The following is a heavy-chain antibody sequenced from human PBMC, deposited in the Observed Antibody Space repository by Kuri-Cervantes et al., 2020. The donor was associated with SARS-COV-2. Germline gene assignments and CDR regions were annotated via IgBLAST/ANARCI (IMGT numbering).Heavy chain of an antibody. Sequence: GGSLRLSCAASGFTFSSYAMSWVRQAPGKGLEWVSAISGSGGSTYYADSVKGRFTISRDNSKNTLYLQMNSLRAEGTAVYYCAKDPRVIIAAAGDGYWGQGTLVTVSS. CDR2: ISGSGGST. J-gene: IGHJ4*02. CDR1: GFTFSSYA. D-gene: IGHD6-13*01. V-gene: IGHV3-23*01. CDR3: AKDPRVIIAAAGDGY.